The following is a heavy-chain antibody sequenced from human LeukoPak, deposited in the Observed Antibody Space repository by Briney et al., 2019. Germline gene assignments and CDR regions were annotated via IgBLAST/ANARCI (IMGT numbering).Heavy chain of an antibody. J-gene: IGHJ3*02. Sequence: GGSLRLSCAASGFTFSTYWMRWVRQAPGRGLEWLTYIRYDGSNKYYADSVKGRFTISRDNSKNTLYLQMNSLRAEDTAVYYCAKWISGSLGAFDIWGQGTMVTVSS. CDR1: GFTFSTYW. D-gene: IGHD1-26*01. V-gene: IGHV3-30*02. CDR3: AKWISGSLGAFDI. CDR2: IRYDGSNK.